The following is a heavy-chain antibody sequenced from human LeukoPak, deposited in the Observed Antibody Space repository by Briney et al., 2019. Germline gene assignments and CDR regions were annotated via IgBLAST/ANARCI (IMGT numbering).Heavy chain of an antibody. V-gene: IGHV4-34*01. CDR1: GGSFSGYY. J-gene: IGHJ4*02. D-gene: IGHD6-13*01. CDR3: ARWAYSSSWYGVRYFDY. CDR2: INHSGST. Sequence: PSETLSLTCAVYGGSFSGYYWRWIRQPPGKGLDWIGEINHSGSTNYNPSLKSRVTISVDTSKNQFSLKLSSVTAADTAVYYCARWAYSSSWYGVRYFDYWGQGTLVTVSS.